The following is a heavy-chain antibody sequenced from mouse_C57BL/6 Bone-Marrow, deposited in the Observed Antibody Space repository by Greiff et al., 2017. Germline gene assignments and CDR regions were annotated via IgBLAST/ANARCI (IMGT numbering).Heavy chain of an antibody. CDR3: AREDYDCDRFAY. CDR2: ISDGGSYT. D-gene: IGHD2-4*01. V-gene: IGHV5-4*01. CDR1: GFTFSSYA. Sequence: EVHLVESGGGLVKPGGSLKLSCAASGFTFSSYAMSWVRQTPEKRLEWVATISDGGSYTYYPDNVKGRFTISRDNAKNNLYLQMSHLKSEDTAMYYCAREDYDCDRFAYWGQGALVTVSA. J-gene: IGHJ3*01.